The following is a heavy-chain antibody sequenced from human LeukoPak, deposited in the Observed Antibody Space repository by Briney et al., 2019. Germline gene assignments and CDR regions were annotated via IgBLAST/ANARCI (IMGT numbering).Heavy chain of an antibody. D-gene: IGHD2-2*01. CDR1: GGSISSYY. V-gene: IGHV4-59*12. CDR2: INYSGST. J-gene: IGHJ4*02. Sequence: SETLSLTCTVSGGSISSYYWSWIRQPPGKGLEWIGYINYSGSTYYNPSLKSRVTISVDTSKNQFSLKLSSVTAADTAVYYCARGADCSSTSCYLSWGQGTLVTVSS. CDR3: ARGADCSSTSCYLS.